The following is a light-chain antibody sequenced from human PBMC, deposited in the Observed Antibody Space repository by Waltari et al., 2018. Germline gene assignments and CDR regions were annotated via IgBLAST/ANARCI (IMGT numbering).Light chain of an antibody. CDR2: DVR. V-gene: IGLV2-14*03. Sequence: QSALTQPASVSGSPGQSTTIPRTGTSSDIGGFHFVSWYQQHPGKAPKLMIYDVRNRPSGASYRFSGSKSGNTASLTISGLQAEDEADYYCSSSTSSSTWVFGGGTKLTVL. J-gene: IGLJ3*02. CDR1: SSDIGGFHF. CDR3: SSSTSSSTWV.